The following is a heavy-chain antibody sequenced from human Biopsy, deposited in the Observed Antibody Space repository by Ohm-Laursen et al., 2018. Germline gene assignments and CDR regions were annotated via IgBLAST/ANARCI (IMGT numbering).Heavy chain of an antibody. D-gene: IGHD5-18*01. CDR1: GASVSSGSYD. CDR3: ARGYAGLYEAFDF. J-gene: IGHJ3*01. V-gene: IGHV4-61*01. Sequence: GTLSLTCTVSGASVSSGSYDWSWIRQPPGKGLEWIGNIYNDVSTKYNPSFRSRVTISADKSANQFSLKLRSVTAADTAVYYCARGYAGLYEAFDFWGQGTVVTVAS. CDR2: IYNDVST.